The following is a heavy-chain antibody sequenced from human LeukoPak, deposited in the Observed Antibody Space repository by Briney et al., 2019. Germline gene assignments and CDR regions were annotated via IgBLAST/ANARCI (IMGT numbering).Heavy chain of an antibody. CDR1: GYTFTSYG. D-gene: IGHD4-17*01. CDR3: ASGLTYGPDYFDY. J-gene: IGHJ4*02. CDR2: ISAYNGNT. V-gene: IGHV1-18*01. Sequence: ASVKVSCKASGYTFTSYGISWVRQAPGQGLVWMGWISAYNGNTNYAQKIQGRVTMTTDTSTSTAYLELKSLSSDYTAVYYCASGLTYGPDYFDYWGQGTLVTVSS.